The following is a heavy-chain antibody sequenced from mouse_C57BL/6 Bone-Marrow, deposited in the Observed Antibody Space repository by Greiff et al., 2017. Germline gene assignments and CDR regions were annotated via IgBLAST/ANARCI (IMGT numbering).Heavy chain of an antibody. Sequence: QVQLQQSGAELARPGASVKLSCKASGYTFTSYGISWVKQRPGQGLEWIGEIYPSSGNTYYNEQFKGKATLTVDKSSSTAYMELRSLTSEESAVDYCARSTIEGGVVLWGQGTTRTVSA. CDR3: ARSTIEGGVVL. J-gene: IGHJ2*01. CDR1: GYTFTSYG. CDR2: IYPSSGNT. V-gene: IGHV1-81*01. D-gene: IGHD1-1*01.